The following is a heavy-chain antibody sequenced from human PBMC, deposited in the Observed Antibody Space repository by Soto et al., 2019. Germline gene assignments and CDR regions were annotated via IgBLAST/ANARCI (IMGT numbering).Heavy chain of an antibody. Sequence: QITLKESGPTLVEPTQTLTLTCTFSELSLSTSGVGVGWIRQPPGKALEWLALIYWDDDKRYSPSLKSRLTIIQIIANYQVVLTMTNMDPVDTATHYCFHSHLLTWFRYDSWGQGTLATVPS. V-gene: IGHV2-5*02. CDR1: ELSLSTSGVG. CDR3: FHSHLLTWFRYDS. D-gene: IGHD3-10*01. J-gene: IGHJ4*02. CDR2: IYWDDDK.